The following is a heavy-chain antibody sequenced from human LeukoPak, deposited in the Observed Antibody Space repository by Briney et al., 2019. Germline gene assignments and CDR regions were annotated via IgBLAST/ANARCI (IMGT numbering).Heavy chain of an antibody. CDR2: IYTSGST. J-gene: IGHJ3*02. V-gene: IGHV4-61*02. Sequence: SETLSLTCTVSGGSISSGSYYWSWIRQPAGEGLEWIGRIYTSGSTNYNPSLKSRVTISVDTSKNQFSLKLSSVTAADTAVYYCARDTSSGPERNAFDIWGQGTMVTVSS. D-gene: IGHD3-22*01. CDR1: GGSISSGSYY. CDR3: ARDTSSGPERNAFDI.